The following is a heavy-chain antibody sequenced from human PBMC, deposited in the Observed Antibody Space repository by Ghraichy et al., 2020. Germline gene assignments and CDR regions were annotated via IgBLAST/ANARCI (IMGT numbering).Heavy chain of an antibody. CDR3: ARDKAKDGFYDY. Sequence: ASVKVSCKASGSTFTAYYIYWVRQAPGQGLEWMGWINPNSGGTNYAQKFKGRVTMTRDTSISTAYMELSSLRSDDTAVYYCARDKAKDGFYDYWGQGTLVTVSS. D-gene: IGHD2/OR15-2a*01. J-gene: IGHJ4*02. CDR2: INPNSGGT. V-gene: IGHV1-2*02. CDR1: GSTFTAYY.